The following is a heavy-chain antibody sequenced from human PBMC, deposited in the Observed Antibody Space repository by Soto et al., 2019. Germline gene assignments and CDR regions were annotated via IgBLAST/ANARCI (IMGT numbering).Heavy chain of an antibody. D-gene: IGHD2-15*01. Sequence: QVQLQESGPGLVKPSETLSLTCTVSGGSISSYYWSWIRQPPGKGLEWIGYIYYSGSTNYNPSLKSRVTISVDTSKNQLSLKLSSVTAADTAVYYCARRPGYCSGGSCYSGHNYWYFDLWGRGTLVTVSS. V-gene: IGHV4-59*08. CDR2: IYYSGST. CDR3: ARRPGYCSGGSCYSGHNYWYFDL. CDR1: GGSISSYY. J-gene: IGHJ2*01.